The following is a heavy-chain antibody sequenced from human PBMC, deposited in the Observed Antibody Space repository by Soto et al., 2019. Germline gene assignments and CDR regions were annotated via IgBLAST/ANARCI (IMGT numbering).Heavy chain of an antibody. D-gene: IGHD3-3*01. CDR1: GFTFSNAW. CDR2: IKSKTDGGTT. CDR3: TTTEKSITIFGVVITYYFDY. V-gene: IGHV3-15*01. Sequence: PGGSLRLSCAASGFTFSNAWMSWVRQAPGKGLEWVGRIKSKTDGGTTDYAAPVKGRFTISRDDSKNTLYLQMNSLKTEDTAVYYCTTTEKSITIFGVVITYYFDYWGQGTLVTVSS. J-gene: IGHJ4*02.